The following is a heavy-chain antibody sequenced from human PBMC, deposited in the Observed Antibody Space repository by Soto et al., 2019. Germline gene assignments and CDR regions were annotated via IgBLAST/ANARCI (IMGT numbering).Heavy chain of an antibody. Sequence: SETLSLTCTVSGGSISSGGYYWSWIRHHPGNGLEWIGYIYYSGNTYYNPSLKSRVTISVDTSKNQFSLKLSSVTAADTAVYYCARDRHYYGSGSPEYNWFDPWGQGTLVTV. D-gene: IGHD3-10*01. CDR1: GGSISSGGYY. CDR3: ARDRHYYGSGSPEYNWFDP. J-gene: IGHJ5*02. CDR2: IYYSGNT. V-gene: IGHV4-31*03.